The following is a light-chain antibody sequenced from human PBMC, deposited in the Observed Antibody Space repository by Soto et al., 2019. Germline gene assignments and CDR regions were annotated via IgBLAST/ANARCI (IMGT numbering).Light chain of an antibody. J-gene: IGKJ4*01. CDR1: QNINSY. V-gene: IGKV1-16*01. CDR2: DAT. CDR3: QQYERYNPS. Sequence: QMTQSPSSLSASVGDRVTIICRASQNINSYLAWFQQKPGKAPKSLIYDATSLQSGVPSRFSGSGSGTDFSLTISSLQPEDAATYYCQQYERYNPSFGGGTKLEI.